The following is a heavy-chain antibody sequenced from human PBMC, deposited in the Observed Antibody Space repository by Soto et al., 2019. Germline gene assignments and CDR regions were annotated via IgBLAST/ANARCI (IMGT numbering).Heavy chain of an antibody. V-gene: IGHV1-18*01. CDR3: ARDMGARRSVAY. CDR1: GYTFTSYG. D-gene: IGHD3-10*01. Sequence: QVQLVQSGAEVKKPGASVKVSCKASGYTFTSYGISWVRQPPGQGLEWMGWISAYNGNTNYGQELQGRVTMTTDTPTSTAYMELRNLRSDDTAVYYCARDMGARRSVAYWGQGTLVTVSS. CDR2: ISAYNGNT. J-gene: IGHJ4*02.